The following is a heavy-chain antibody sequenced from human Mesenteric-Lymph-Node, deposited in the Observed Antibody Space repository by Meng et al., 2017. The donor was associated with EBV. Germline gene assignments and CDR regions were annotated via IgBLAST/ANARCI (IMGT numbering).Heavy chain of an antibody. CDR1: GFTFSDYY. CDR3: ARDHTSGWFDP. V-gene: IGHV3-11*01. Sequence: QVQLVGSGGCLVEPGGSLRLSLAASGFTFSDYYMSWIRQAPGKGLEWVSYISSSGSTKYYADSVKGRFTISRDNVKKSLFLQMNSLRAEDTAVYYCARDHTSGWFDPWGQGTLVTVSS. D-gene: IGHD6-19*01. J-gene: IGHJ5*02. CDR2: ISSSGSTK.